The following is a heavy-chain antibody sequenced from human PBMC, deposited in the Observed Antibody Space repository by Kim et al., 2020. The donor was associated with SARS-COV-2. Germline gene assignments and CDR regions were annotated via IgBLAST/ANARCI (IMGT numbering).Heavy chain of an antibody. D-gene: IGHD6-13*01. CDR2: ISSSGSTI. Sequence: GGSLRLSCAASGFTFSSYEMNWVRQAPGKGLEWVSYISSSGSTIYYADSVKGRFTISRDNAKNSLYLQMNSLRAEDTAVYYCARDRRGIAAPHPYFDYWGQGTLVTVSS. CDR3: ARDRRGIAAPHPYFDY. J-gene: IGHJ4*02. V-gene: IGHV3-48*03. CDR1: GFTFSSYE.